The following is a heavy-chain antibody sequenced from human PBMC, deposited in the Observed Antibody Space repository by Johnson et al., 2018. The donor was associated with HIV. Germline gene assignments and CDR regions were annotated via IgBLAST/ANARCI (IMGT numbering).Heavy chain of an antibody. CDR2: ISYDGSNK. CDR3: ARELSGDAFDI. CDR1: GFTFSSYA. J-gene: IGHJ3*02. V-gene: IGHV3-30-3*01. Sequence: QVQLVESGGGVVQPGRSLRLSCAASGFTFSSYAMHWVRQAPGKGLEWVAVISYDGSNKYYADSVKGRFTISRDNSKNTLYLQMNSLRAEDTAVYYCARELSGDAFDIWGQGTMV. D-gene: IGHD1-26*01.